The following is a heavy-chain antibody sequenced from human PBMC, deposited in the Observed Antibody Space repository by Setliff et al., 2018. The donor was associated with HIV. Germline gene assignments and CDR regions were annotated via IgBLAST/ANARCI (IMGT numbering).Heavy chain of an antibody. CDR3: VRRAWESTALHSDWNDVLFFDY. V-gene: IGHV1-18*01. Sequence: ASVKVSCKASGYSLSTYAISWVRQAPGQGLEWMGWIDSNNGNRNFAQKFRCRVTMTTDISTNTAYMEVRSLSFDDTAVYYCVRRAWESTALHSDWNDVLFFDYWGQGTLVTVSS. CDR2: IDSNNGNR. CDR1: GYSLSTYA. J-gene: IGHJ4*02. D-gene: IGHD1-1*01.